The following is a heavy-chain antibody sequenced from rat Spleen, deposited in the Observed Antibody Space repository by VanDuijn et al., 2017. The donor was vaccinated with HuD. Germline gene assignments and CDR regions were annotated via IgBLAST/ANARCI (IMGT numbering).Heavy chain of an antibody. CDR1: GFTFSDYN. Sequence: EVQLVESGGGLVQPGRSLKLSCAASGFTFSDYNMAWVRQAPTKGLEWVASITNTGGSIYYPDSVEGRFTVSRDNVQNTLYLQMNSLRSEDTATYYCTRGSSIAAISYFDYWGQGVMGTVSS. D-gene: IGHD1-2*01. CDR2: ITNTGGSI. CDR3: TRGSSIAAISYFDY. J-gene: IGHJ2*01. V-gene: IGHV5-20*01.